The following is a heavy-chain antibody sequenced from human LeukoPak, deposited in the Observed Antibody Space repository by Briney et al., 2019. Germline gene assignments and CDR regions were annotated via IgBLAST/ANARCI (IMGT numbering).Heavy chain of an antibody. CDR1: GGSVSSGYYY. CDR2: IYYSGAT. V-gene: IGHV4-61*01. J-gene: IGHJ5*02. CDR3: ARGRNPFDP. Sequence: KSSETLSLTCTVSGGSVSSGYYYWSWIRQPPEKGLEWIGYIYYSGATNYNPSLKSRVTISVDTSKNQFSLKLSSVTAADTAVYYCARGRNPFDPWGQGTLVTVSS. D-gene: IGHD1-14*01.